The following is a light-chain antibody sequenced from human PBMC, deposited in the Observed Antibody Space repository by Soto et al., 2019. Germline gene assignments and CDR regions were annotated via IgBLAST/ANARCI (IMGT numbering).Light chain of an antibody. CDR1: QSVSSNY. J-gene: IGKJ1*01. CDR2: GAS. CDR3: QHYGSSSWT. Sequence: EVVLTQSPGTLSLSPGERATLSCRASQSVSSNYLSWYQHKAGQAPRLLISGASSRATGIPDRFSGSGSGTDFTLTISRLEPEDFAVYYCQHYGSSSWTFGQGTKVAIK. V-gene: IGKV3-20*01.